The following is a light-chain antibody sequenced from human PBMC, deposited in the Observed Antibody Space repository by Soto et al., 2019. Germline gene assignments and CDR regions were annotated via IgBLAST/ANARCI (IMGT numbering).Light chain of an antibody. CDR3: QQYNKWPPAYT. V-gene: IGKV3D-15*01. J-gene: IGKJ2*01. Sequence: EIVMTQSPATLSVSPGERATLSCRASQSVSSNLAWYQQKPGQAPRLLIYGASTRATGIPARFSGSGSGTEFTLTISSRQSEDFAVYYCQQYNKWPPAYTFGQGTKLEIK. CDR2: GAS. CDR1: QSVSSN.